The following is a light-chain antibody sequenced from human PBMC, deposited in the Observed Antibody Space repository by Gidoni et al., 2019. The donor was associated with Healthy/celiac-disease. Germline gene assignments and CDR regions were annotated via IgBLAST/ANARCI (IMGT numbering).Light chain of an antibody. Sequence: EIVLTQSPATLSLSPGERDTLSCRASQSVSSYLAWYQQKPGQAPRLLIYEASNRATGIPARFSGSGSGTDFTLTISSLEPEDFAVYYCQQRSNWPSRTFGQGTKVEIK. CDR2: EAS. V-gene: IGKV3-11*01. J-gene: IGKJ1*01. CDR1: QSVSSY. CDR3: QQRSNWPSRT.